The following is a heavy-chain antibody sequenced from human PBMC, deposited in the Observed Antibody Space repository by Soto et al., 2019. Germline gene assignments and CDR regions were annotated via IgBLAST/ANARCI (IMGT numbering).Heavy chain of an antibody. J-gene: IGHJ4*02. CDR2: MNPNSGNT. Sequence: ASVKVSCKASGYTFTSYDINWVRQATGQGLEWMGWMNPNSGNTGYAQKFQGRVTMTRNTPISTAYMELSSLRSEDTAVYYCARLPSPYPYYDILTGPDYWGQGTLVTVSS. CDR3: ARLPSPYPYYDILTGPDY. D-gene: IGHD3-9*01. V-gene: IGHV1-8*01. CDR1: GYTFTSYD.